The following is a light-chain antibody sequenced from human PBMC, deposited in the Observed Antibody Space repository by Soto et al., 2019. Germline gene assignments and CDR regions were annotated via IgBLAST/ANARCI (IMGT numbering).Light chain of an antibody. Sequence: EIVWTQSPGTLSLSPGERATLSCRASQSLSSSQLAWYQQKPGQAPRLLIHDASSRATGISDRFTGSGSGTDFTLTITTLEPEDFAVYYCQQYGSSPRTFGLGTKV. CDR3: QQYGSSPRT. J-gene: IGKJ1*01. CDR2: DAS. CDR1: QSLSSSQ. V-gene: IGKV3-20*01.